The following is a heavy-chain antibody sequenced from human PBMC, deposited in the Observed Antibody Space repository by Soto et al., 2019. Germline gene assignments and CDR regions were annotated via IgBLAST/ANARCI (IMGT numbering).Heavy chain of an antibody. Sequence: LRLSCAASGFTFSSYAMSWVRQAPGKGLEWVSAISGSGGSTYYADSVKGRFTISRDNSKNTLYLQMNSLRAEDTAVYYCASEGEGYCSGGSCYSADYYYGMDVWGQGTTVTVSS. CDR2: ISGSGGST. J-gene: IGHJ6*02. CDR3: ASEGEGYCSGGSCYSADYYYGMDV. D-gene: IGHD2-15*01. CDR1: GFTFSSYA. V-gene: IGHV3-23*01.